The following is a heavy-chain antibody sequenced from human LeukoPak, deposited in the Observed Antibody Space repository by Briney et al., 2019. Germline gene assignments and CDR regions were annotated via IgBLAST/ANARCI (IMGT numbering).Heavy chain of an antibody. CDR2: ISSSSSTI. CDR1: GFTFSSYS. CDR3: ARDRAYSYGYLDY. V-gene: IGHV3-48*02. J-gene: IGHJ4*02. Sequence: GGSLRLSCAASGFTFSSYSMNWVGQGPGKGLEWVSYISSSSSTIYYADSVKGRFTISRDNAKNSLYLQMNSLRDEDTAVYYCARDRAYSYGYLDYWGQGTLVTVSS. D-gene: IGHD5-18*01.